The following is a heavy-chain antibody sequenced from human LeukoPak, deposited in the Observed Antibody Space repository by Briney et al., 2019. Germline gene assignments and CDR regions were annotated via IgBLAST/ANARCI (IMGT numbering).Heavy chain of an antibody. CDR2: ISAYNGNT. D-gene: IGHD4-11*01. V-gene: IGHV1-18*01. J-gene: IGHJ4*02. CDR3: ARDPVNGYSNYVQRAFGY. CDR1: GYTFTSYG. Sequence: GASVKVSCKASGYTFTSYGISWVRQAPGQGLEWMGWISAYNGNTNYAQKLQGRVTMTTDTSTSTAYMELRSLRSDDTAVYYCARDPVNGYSNYVQRAFGYWGQGTLVTVSS.